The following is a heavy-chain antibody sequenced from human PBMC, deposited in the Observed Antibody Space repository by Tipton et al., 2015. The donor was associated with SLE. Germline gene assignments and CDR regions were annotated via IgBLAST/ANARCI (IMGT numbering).Heavy chain of an antibody. CDR3: ARGYCSGGSCRPDAFDI. CDR1: GGSISSHY. D-gene: IGHD2-15*01. Sequence: TLSLTCTVSGGSISSHYWSWIRQPPGKGLEWIGYIYYSGSTNYNPSLKSRVTISVDTSKNQFSLKLSSVTAADTAVYYCARGYCSGGSCRPDAFDIWGQGTTVTVSS. CDR2: IYYSGST. V-gene: IGHV4-59*11. J-gene: IGHJ3*02.